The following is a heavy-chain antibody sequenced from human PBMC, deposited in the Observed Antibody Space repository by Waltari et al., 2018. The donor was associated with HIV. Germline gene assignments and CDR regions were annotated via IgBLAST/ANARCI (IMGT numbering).Heavy chain of an antibody. J-gene: IGHJ4*02. D-gene: IGHD3-3*01. CDR1: GFTFSSYA. Sequence: EVQLLESGGGLVQPGGSLRLSCAASGFTFSSYAMSWVRQAPGKGLEWVSAISGSGGSTYYADSVRGRFTISRDNSKNTLYLQMNSLRAEDTAVYYCARERFLEWLLYTGGGIDYWGQGALVTVSS. CDR2: ISGSGGST. V-gene: IGHV3-23*01. CDR3: ARERFLEWLLYTGGGIDY.